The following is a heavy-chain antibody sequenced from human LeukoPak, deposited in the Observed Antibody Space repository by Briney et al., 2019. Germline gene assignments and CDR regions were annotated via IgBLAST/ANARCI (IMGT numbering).Heavy chain of an antibody. J-gene: IGHJ4*02. D-gene: IGHD2-21*02. CDR1: GFTFSSYS. CDR2: ISSSSSYI. V-gene: IGHV3-21*01. CDR3: ARDLPATASYTFDY. Sequence: GGLRLSCAASGFTFSSYSMSWVRQAPGKGLEWVSSISSSSSYIYYADSVKGRFTISRDNAKNSLYLQMNSLRAEDTAVYYCARDLPATASYTFDYWGQGTLVTVSS.